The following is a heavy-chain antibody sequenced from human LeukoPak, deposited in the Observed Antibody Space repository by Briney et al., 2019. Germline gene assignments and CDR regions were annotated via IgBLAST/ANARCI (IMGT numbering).Heavy chain of an antibody. D-gene: IGHD2-15*01. V-gene: IGHV3-48*03. J-gene: IGHJ4*02. Sequence: GGSLRLSCAASGFTFSNYEMKWVRQAPGKGLEWVSYISSSGDTIYHADSVKGRFTISRDNAKNSLYLQMNSLRAEDTAIYYCATPPGSTDYWGQGTLVTVSS. CDR3: ATPPGSTDY. CDR1: GFTFSNYE. CDR2: ISSSGDTI.